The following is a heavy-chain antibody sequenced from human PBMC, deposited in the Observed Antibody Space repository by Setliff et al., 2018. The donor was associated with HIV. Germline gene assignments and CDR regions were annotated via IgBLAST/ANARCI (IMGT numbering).Heavy chain of an antibody. D-gene: IGHD3-3*01. V-gene: IGHV3-23*01. CDR2: ISGSGGST. CDR3: ARLGDSWSGYYYFDY. Sequence: PGGSLRLSCAASGFTFSSYAMSWVRQAPGKGLEWVSGISGSGGSTYYADSVKGRFTISRDNSKNTLYLQMNSLRAEDTAVYYCARLGDSWSGYYYFDYWGQGTLVTVSS. CDR1: GFTFSSYA. J-gene: IGHJ4*02.